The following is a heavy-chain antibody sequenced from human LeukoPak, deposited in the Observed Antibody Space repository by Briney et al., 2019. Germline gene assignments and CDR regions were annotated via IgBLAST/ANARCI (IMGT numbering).Heavy chain of an antibody. CDR2: IIPIFGTA. CDR3: ARDCSGGSCYAAFDY. J-gene: IGHJ4*02. CDR1: GGTFSSYA. Sequence: SVKVSCKASGGTFSSYAISWVRQAPGQGLEWMGGIIPIFGTANYAQKFQGRVTITADESTSIAYMELSSLRSEDTAVYYCARDCSGGSCYAAFDYWGQGTLVTVSS. D-gene: IGHD2-15*01. V-gene: IGHV1-69*01.